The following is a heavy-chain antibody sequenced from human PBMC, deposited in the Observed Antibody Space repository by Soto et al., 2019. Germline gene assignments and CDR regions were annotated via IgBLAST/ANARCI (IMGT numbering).Heavy chain of an antibody. D-gene: IGHD3-9*01. Sequence: QVQLVQSGAEVKKPGSSVKVSCKASGGTFSSYTISWVRQAPGQGLEWMGGIIPMFGTTNYAPKFQGRVTITADESTSTACMELFSLRSEDTAVYYCARGDDILTGSNWFDPWGQGTLLTVSS. CDR2: IIPMFGTT. J-gene: IGHJ5*02. CDR1: GGTFSSYT. V-gene: IGHV1-69*01. CDR3: ARGDDILTGSNWFDP.